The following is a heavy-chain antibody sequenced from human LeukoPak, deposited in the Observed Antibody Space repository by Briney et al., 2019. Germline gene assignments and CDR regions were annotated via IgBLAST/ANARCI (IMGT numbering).Heavy chain of an antibody. J-gene: IGHJ4*02. D-gene: IGHD3-16*02. V-gene: IGHV4-61*02. CDR2: IYTSGST. Sequence: SQTLSLTCTVSGGSISSGSYYWSWIRQPAGKGLEWIGRIYTSGSTNYNPSLKSRVTMSVDTSKNQFSLKLSSVTAADTAVYYCARDRDYVWGSYRPYFDYWGQGTLVTVSS. CDR3: ARDRDYVWGSYRPYFDY. CDR1: GGSISSGSYY.